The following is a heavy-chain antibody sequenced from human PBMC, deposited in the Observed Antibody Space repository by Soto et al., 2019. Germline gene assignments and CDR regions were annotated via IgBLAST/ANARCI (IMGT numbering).Heavy chain of an antibody. CDR1: GFTFSSYA. CDR2: ISGSGGST. Sequence: EVQLLESGGGLVQPGGSLRLSCAASGFTFSSYAMSWVRQAPGKGLEWVSAISGSGGSTYYADSVKGRFTISRDNSKNTLYLQMNSLRAEDTAVYYCAKSHWSGYPPYYYYYGMDVWGQGTTVTVSS. J-gene: IGHJ6*02. V-gene: IGHV3-23*01. CDR3: AKSHWSGYPPYYYYYGMDV. D-gene: IGHD3-3*01.